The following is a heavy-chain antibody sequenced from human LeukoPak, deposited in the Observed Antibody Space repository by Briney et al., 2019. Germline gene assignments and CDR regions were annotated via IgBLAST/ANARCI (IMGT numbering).Heavy chain of an antibody. Sequence: SETLSLTCTVSGGSISSYYWTWIRQPPGKGLDWIGYIYYSGSTNYNPSLKSRVTISVDTSKNQFSLKLSSVTAADTAVYYCARSASSSGWSNWFDPWGQGTLVTVSS. CDR1: GGSISSYY. CDR3: ARSASSSGWSNWFDP. J-gene: IGHJ5*02. D-gene: IGHD6-19*01. V-gene: IGHV4-59*01. CDR2: IYYSGST.